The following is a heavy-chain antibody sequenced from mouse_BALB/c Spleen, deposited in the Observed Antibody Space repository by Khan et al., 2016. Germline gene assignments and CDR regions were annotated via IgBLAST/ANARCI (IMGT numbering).Heavy chain of an antibody. CDR1: GYSITSGYY. CDR3: ARRDYGNYVHYFDY. J-gene: IGHJ2*01. Sequence: QLQESGPGLVKPSQSLSLTCSVTGYSITSGYYWNWIRQFPGNKLEWMGYISYDGSSNYNPSLKNRISITRDTSKNQFFLKLNSVTTEDTATYYCARRDYGNYVHYFDYWGQGTTLTVSS. D-gene: IGHD2-1*01. V-gene: IGHV3-6*02. CDR2: ISYDGSS.